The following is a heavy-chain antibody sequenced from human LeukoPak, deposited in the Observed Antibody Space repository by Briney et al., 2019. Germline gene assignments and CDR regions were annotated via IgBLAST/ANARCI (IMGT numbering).Heavy chain of an antibody. CDR1: GFTFSSYG. D-gene: IGHD6-13*01. J-gene: IGHJ4*02. V-gene: IGHV3-30*02. CDR2: IRYDGSNK. Sequence: GGSLRLSCAASGFTFSSYGMHWVRQAPGKGLEWVAFIRYDGSNKYYADSVKGRFTISRDNSKNTLYLQMNRLRAEDTAVYYCAKDQVGNSWYSDYWGQGTLVTVSS. CDR3: AKDQVGNSWYSDY.